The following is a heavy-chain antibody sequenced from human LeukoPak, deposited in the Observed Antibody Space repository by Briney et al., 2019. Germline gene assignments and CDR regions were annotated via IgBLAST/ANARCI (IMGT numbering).Heavy chain of an antibody. Sequence: GGSLRLSCTGSGFTVSSSYMSWVRQTPGKGLEWVSVMYSGGTTYYADSVKGRFTISRDSSKNTVNLQMNSLRAEDTAVYYCARDRRDGYCLGHWGQGTLVTVSS. V-gene: IGHV3-66*01. CDR1: GFTVSSSY. CDR2: MYSGGTT. J-gene: IGHJ4*02. D-gene: IGHD5-24*01. CDR3: ARDRRDGYCLGH.